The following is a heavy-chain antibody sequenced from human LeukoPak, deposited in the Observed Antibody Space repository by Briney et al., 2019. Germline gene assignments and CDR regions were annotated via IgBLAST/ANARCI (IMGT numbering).Heavy chain of an antibody. CDR2: IYYSGST. CDR3: ARGYGDFRVEGRYFHS. J-gene: IGHJ4*02. CDR1: GGSISSYY. V-gene: IGHV4-59*01. Sequence: SETLSLTCTVSGGSISSYYWSWIRQPPGKGLGWIGYIYYSGSTNYNPSLKSRVTISVDTSKNQFSLQLSSVTAADTAVYYCARGYGDFRVEGRYFHSWGQGTLVTVSS. D-gene: IGHD4-17*01.